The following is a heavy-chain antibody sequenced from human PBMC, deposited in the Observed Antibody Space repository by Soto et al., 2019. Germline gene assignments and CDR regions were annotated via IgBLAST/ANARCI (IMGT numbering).Heavy chain of an antibody. CDR1: GGSVSSDS. V-gene: IGHV4-59*02. CDR2: VFYTGGT. CDR3: ARRSTSATCWYFFDY. D-gene: IGHD5-12*01. J-gene: IGHJ4*02. Sequence: PSETLSLTCSVSGGSVSSDSWSWIRQRPGKRLEWLGYVFYTGGTQYNPSLKSRVTISIDKSKNQFSLKLNSLTAADTAVYYCARRSTSATCWYFFDYWGQGTLVTVSS.